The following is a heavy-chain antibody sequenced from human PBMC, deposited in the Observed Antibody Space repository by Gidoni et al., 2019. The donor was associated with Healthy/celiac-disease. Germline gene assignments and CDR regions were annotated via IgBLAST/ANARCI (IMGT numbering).Heavy chain of an antibody. V-gene: IGHV2-70*11. CDR1: GFPLSTSGMC. CDR2: IDWDDDK. J-gene: IGHJ5*02. D-gene: IGHD3-10*02. Sequence: VPLRESGPALVTPTQTLTLPCTFSGFPLSTSGMCGSWIRQPPGKALEWLARIDWDDDKYYSTSLKTRLTISKDTSKNQVVLTMTNMDPVDTATYYCARSIPGQGVAEMFFDPWGQGTLVTVSS. CDR3: ARSIPGQGVAEMFFDP.